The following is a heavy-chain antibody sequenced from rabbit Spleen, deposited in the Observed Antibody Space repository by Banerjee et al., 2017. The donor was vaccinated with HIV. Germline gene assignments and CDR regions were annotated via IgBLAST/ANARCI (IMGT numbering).Heavy chain of an antibody. V-gene: IGHV1S45*01. CDR3: ARDLADVIGWNFSL. J-gene: IGHJ4*01. Sequence: QEQLEESGGGLVKPEGSLTLTCKASGFSLSDRYDMCWVRQAPGKGLEWIACINSFTGKSVYASWAKGRFSMSRTSSTTVTLQMTSLTAADTATYLCARDLADVIGWNFSLWGPGTLVTVS. CDR2: INSFTGKS. D-gene: IGHD1-1*01. CDR1: GFSLSDRYD.